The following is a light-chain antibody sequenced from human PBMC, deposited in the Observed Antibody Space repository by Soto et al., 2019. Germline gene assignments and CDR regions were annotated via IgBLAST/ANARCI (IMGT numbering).Light chain of an antibody. Sequence: EMVLTQSPGTLSLSPGERATLSCRASQSVSSSYLAWYQQKPGQAPRLLIYGASSRATGIPDRFSGSGSGTDFTLTISRLEPEDFAVYYCQQYGRSPSTFGGGTNVDIK. CDR2: GAS. CDR1: QSVSSSY. V-gene: IGKV3-20*01. CDR3: QQYGRSPST. J-gene: IGKJ4*01.